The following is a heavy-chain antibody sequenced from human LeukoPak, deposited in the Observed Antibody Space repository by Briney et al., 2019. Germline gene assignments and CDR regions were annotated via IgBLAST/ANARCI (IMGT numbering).Heavy chain of an antibody. J-gene: IGHJ3*02. Sequence: ETLSVTCTVSGGSISGYYWSWIRQPAGKGVEWIGRIYTSGSTNYNPSLKSRVTISVDRSKNQFSLKLSSATAADTAVYYCARVRSSGWSRDFDIWGQGTMVTVSS. D-gene: IGHD6-19*01. V-gene: IGHV4-4*07. CDR3: ARVRSSGWSRDFDI. CDR2: IYTSGST. CDR1: GGSISGYY.